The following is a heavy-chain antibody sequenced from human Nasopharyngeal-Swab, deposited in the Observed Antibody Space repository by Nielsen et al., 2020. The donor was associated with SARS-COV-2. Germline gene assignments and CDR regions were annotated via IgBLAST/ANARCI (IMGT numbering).Heavy chain of an antibody. D-gene: IGHD6-13*01. V-gene: IGHV3-66*02. CDR3: ARDQGPYSSSWEIDY. Sequence: GGSLRLSCAASGFTVSSNYMSWVRQVPGKGLEWVSVIYSGGSTYYADSVKGRFTISRDNSKNTLYLQMNSLRAEDTAVYYCARDQGPYSSSWEIDYWGQGTLVTVSS. CDR2: IYSGGST. J-gene: IGHJ4*02. CDR1: GFTVSSNY.